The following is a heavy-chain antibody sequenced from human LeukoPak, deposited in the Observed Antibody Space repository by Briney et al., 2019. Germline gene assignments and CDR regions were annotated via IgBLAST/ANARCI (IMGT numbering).Heavy chain of an antibody. D-gene: IGHD3-10*01. CDR2: IYYSGST. CDR1: GGSISSYY. Sequence: SETLSLTCTVSGGSISSYYWSWIRQPPGKGLGWIGYIYYSGSTNYNPSLKSRVTISVDTSKNQFSLKLSSVTAADTAVYYCARASQRYHYYKNWGQGTLVTVSS. CDR3: ARASQRYHYYKN. V-gene: IGHV4-59*01. J-gene: IGHJ4*02.